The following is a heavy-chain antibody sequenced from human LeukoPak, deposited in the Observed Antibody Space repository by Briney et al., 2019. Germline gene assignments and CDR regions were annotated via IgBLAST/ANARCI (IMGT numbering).Heavy chain of an antibody. J-gene: IGHJ4*02. CDR3: AKDQSGYSGYFPAGVDY. CDR1: GFTFSSYS. Sequence: GGSLRLSCAASGFTFSSYSMNWVRQAPGKGLEWVSSISSSSNYIYYADSVKGRFTISRDNSKNTLYLQMNSLRAEDTAVYYCAKDQSGYSGYFPAGVDYWGQGTLVTVSS. D-gene: IGHD5-12*01. V-gene: IGHV3-21*01. CDR2: ISSSSNYI.